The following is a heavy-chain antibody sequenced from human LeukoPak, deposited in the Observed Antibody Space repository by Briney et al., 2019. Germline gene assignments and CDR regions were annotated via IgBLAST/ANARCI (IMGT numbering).Heavy chain of an antibody. D-gene: IGHD5-18*01. CDR3: ARANGQLWTTPDF. J-gene: IGHJ4*02. CDR1: GFTLSSYG. CDR2: ISHDGSKK. V-gene: IGHV3-30*03. Sequence: GGSLRLSCAASGFTLSSYGMHWVRQPQGEGLEGVAVISHDGSKKYSAESVKGRFTISRDNSKNTLYLQMNSLGAEDTAVYYCARANGQLWTTPDFWGQGTLVTISS.